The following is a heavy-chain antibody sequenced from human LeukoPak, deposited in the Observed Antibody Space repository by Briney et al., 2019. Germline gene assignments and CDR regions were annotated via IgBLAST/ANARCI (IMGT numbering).Heavy chain of an antibody. V-gene: IGHV4-4*02. CDR3: MGADYGGH. Sequence: GSLRLSCAASEFTFSSYSMNWVRQAPGKGLEWIGEIWHSGTTNYNPSLKSRVTISVDNSKNQFSLKLNSVTAADTAVYYCMGADYGGHWGQGTLVTVSS. D-gene: IGHD4-17*01. CDR1: EFTFSSYSM. J-gene: IGHJ4*02. CDR2: IWHSGTT.